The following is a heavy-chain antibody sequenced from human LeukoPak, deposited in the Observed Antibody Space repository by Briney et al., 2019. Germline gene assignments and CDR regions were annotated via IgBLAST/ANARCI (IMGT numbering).Heavy chain of an antibody. CDR1: GGSFSGYY. J-gene: IGHJ6*02. D-gene: IGHD2-15*01. Sequence: PSETLSLTCAVYGGSFSGYYWSWIRQPPGKGLEWIAYIYHSGTINYNPSLKSRVTISLDTSKSQVSLNLTSVTAADTAVYYCAREGSAYGMDVWGQGTTVTVSS. V-gene: IGHV4-34*11. CDR2: IYHSGTI. CDR3: AREGSAYGMDV.